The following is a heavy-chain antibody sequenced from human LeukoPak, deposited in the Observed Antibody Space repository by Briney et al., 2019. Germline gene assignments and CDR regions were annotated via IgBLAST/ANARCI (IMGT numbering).Heavy chain of an antibody. CDR1: GFTVSSNY. V-gene: IGHV3-53*01. J-gene: IGHJ3*02. Sequence: GGSLRLSCVASGFTVSSNYMSWVRQAPGKGLEWVSVIYSAGSTYYADSVKGRFTISRDNSKNSLSLQMHSLRADDTAVYYCARGRRDCSGDCYVAFDIWGQGTMVTVSS. CDR3: ARGRRDCSGDCYVAFDI. CDR2: IYSAGST. D-gene: IGHD2-21*02.